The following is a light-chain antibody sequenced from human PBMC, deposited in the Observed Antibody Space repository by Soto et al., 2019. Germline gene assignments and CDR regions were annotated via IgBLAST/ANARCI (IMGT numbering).Light chain of an antibody. CDR3: LQHNSYPVS. CDR1: QGISSY. CDR2: AAS. J-gene: IGKJ4*01. Sequence: DIQMTQSPSVVSASVGDRVTITCRASQGISSYVAWFQQKPGKVPKSLIYAASKLQSGVPSRFSGSGSGTEFTLTISSLPPEDFATYYCLQHNSYPVSFGGGTKVEIK. V-gene: IGKV1-17*03.